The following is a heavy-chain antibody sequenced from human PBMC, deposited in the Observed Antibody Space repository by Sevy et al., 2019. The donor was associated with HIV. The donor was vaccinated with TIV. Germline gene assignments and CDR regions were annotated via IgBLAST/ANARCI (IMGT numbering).Heavy chain of an antibody. CDR2: IYDSGST. CDR3: ARTTQIFGVVNAFDY. D-gene: IGHD3-3*01. Sequence: SETLSLTCTVSAGSISSSSYYWGWIRQPPGKGLEWIGSIYDSGSTYYNSSPKSRVTISVATSKNQFSLKLSSVTAADTAVYYCARTTQIFGVVNAFDYWGQGTLVTVSS. V-gene: IGHV4-39*01. CDR1: AGSISSSSYY. J-gene: IGHJ4*02.